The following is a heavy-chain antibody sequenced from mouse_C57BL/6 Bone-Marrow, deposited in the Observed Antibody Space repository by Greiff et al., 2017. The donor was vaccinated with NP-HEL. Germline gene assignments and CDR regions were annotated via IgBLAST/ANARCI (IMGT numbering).Heavy chain of an antibody. D-gene: IGHD2-3*01. CDR2: IDPSDSYT. CDR3: ARGGYDGSY. Sequence: QVQLQQPGAELVMPGASVKLSCKASGYTFTSYWMHWVKQRPGQGLEWIGEIDPSDSYTNYNQKFKGKSTLTVDKSSSTAYMQLSSLTSEDSAVYYCARGGYDGSYWGKGTTLTVSS. J-gene: IGHJ2*01. CDR1: GYTFTSYW. V-gene: IGHV1-69*01.